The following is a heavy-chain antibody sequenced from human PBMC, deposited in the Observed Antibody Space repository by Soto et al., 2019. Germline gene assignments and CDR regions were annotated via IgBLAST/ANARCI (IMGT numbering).Heavy chain of an antibody. CDR2: IDHSGIT. Sequence: LXLTFAVSCASFSFFYGSWIRQSPVNGLEWIGEIDHSGITNHNTALKSRATMSVDTSKNQFSLKLRSVTAADTAVYYCARGVSVTLAVQGGAPDKNYFDSWSQGTLVTVSS. CDR1: CASFSFFY. CDR3: ARGVSVTLAVQGGAPDKNYFDS. V-gene: IGHV4-34*04. J-gene: IGHJ4*02. D-gene: IGHD1-26*01.